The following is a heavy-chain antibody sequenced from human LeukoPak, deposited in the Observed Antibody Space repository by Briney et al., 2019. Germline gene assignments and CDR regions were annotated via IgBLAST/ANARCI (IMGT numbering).Heavy chain of an antibody. CDR1: GFTFNTYG. D-gene: IGHD6-13*01. V-gene: IGHV3-23*01. Sequence: PGGTLRLSCAASGFTFNTYGMSWVRQAPGKGLEWVSGISGSGGATYYADSVKGRFTISRDNAKNSLYLQMNSLRAEDTAVYYCARDAPIDVSSSWYVEGFDYWGQGTLVTVSS. J-gene: IGHJ4*02. CDR3: ARDAPIDVSSSWYVEGFDY. CDR2: ISGSGGAT.